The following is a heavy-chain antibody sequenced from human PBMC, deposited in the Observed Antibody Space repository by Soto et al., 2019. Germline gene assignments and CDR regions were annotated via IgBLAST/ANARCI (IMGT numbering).Heavy chain of an antibody. CDR1: GYTFTSYG. D-gene: IGHD3-3*01. J-gene: IGHJ4*02. CDR3: ARDLGTYYDFWGGETLDY. CDR2: ISAYNGNT. Sequence: QVQLVQSGAEVKKPGASVKVSCKASGYTFTSYGISWVRQAPGQGLEWMGWISAYNGNTNYAQKLQGRVTMTTDTSTSTAYMELRSLRSDDTAVYYCARDLGTYYDFWGGETLDYWGQGTLVTVSS. V-gene: IGHV1-18*01.